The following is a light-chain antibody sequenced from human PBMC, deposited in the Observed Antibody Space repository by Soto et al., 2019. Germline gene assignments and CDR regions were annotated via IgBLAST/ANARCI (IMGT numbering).Light chain of an antibody. J-gene: IGKJ1*01. CDR2: AAS. CDR1: QGINTF. Sequence: IQLTQSPSSLSASVGDRVTITCRASQGINTFLAWYQQKPGKAPKLLIYAASTLQSGVLSRFSGSGSGTDFTLNINSLQPEDIATYYCQRYNNGRTFGQGTKVDIK. CDR3: QRYNNGRT. V-gene: IGKV1-9*01.